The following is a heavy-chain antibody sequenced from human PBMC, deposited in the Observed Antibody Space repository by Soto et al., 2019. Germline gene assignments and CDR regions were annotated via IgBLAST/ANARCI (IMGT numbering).Heavy chain of an antibody. Sequence: PGGSLRLSCTASGFTFGDYAMSWFRQAPGKGLEWVGFIRSKAYGGTTEYAASVKGRFTISRDDSKSIAYLQMNSLKTEDTAVYYCTRVRNFWSGYYNYYYGMDVWGQGTTVTVSS. CDR1: GFTFGDYA. J-gene: IGHJ6*02. V-gene: IGHV3-49*03. CDR3: TRVRNFWSGYYNYYYGMDV. CDR2: IRSKAYGGTT. D-gene: IGHD3-3*01.